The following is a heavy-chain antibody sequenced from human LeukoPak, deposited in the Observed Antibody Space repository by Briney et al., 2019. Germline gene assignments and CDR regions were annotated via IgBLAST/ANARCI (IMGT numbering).Heavy chain of an antibody. CDR3: ARDPPNWNGGYYYYYMDV. D-gene: IGHD1-1*01. Sequence: GGSLRLACAAYGFTFSDYYMSWIRQAPGKGLEWVSYISSSGSTIYYADSVKGRFTISRDNAKNSLYLQMNSLRAEDTAVYYCARDPPNWNGGYYYYYMDVWGKGTTVTVSS. CDR2: ISSSGSTI. V-gene: IGHV3-11*04. CDR1: GFTFSDYY. J-gene: IGHJ6*03.